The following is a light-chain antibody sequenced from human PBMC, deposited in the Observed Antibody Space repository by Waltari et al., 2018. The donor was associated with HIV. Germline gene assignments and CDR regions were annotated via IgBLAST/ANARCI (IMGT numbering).Light chain of an antibody. V-gene: IGLV2-14*01. CDR3: CSFTSTSTLHWV. CDR1: SSDVGAYYS. CDR2: EVT. Sequence: QSALTQPASLSGSPGQAITISCTGTSSDVGAYYSVPWYQRHPDKAPKLIIYEVTTRPSGVSDRFSGSKSGNTASLTISGLQAEDEADYFCCSFTSTSTLHWVFGGGTKLTVL. J-gene: IGLJ3*02.